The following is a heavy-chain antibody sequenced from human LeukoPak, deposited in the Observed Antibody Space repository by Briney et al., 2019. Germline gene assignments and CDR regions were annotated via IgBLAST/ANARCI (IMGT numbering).Heavy chain of an antibody. J-gene: IGHJ4*02. V-gene: IGHV3-9*01. CDR2: ISWNSGSI. CDR3: AKDIFSRRDTDGDSRIFDY. D-gene: IGHD4-17*01. CDR1: GFTFDDYA. Sequence: PGGSLRLSCAASGFTFDDYAMHWVRQAPGKGLEWVSGISWNSGSIGYADSVKGRFTISRDNAKNSLYLQMNSLRAEDTALYYCAKDIFSRRDTDGDSRIFDYWGQGTPVTVSS.